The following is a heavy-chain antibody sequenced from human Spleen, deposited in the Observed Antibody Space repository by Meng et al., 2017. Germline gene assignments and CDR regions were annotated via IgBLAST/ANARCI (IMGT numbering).Heavy chain of an antibody. J-gene: IGHJ5*02. CDR2: IIPVFGTT. CDR3: AREESTSGYKT. Sequence: VELALCGAVVTTAGSPVQLSGKACADIFSNYVISFGRQSPGQRLELMGGIIPVFGTTNDAQKFQGRVMITADKSTTTVYMELSSLRSEDTAMYFCAREESTSGYKTWGQGTLVTVSS. V-gene: IGHV1-69*06. CDR1: ADIFSNYV. D-gene: IGHD6-25*01.